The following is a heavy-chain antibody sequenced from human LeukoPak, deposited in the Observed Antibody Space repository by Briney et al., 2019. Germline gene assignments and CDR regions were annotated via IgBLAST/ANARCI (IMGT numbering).Heavy chain of an antibody. D-gene: IGHD2-2*01. CDR1: GYTFTGYY. V-gene: IGHV1-2*02. Sequence: EASVKVSCKASGYTFTGYYMHWVRQAPGQGLEWMGWINPNSGGTNYAQKFQGRVTMTRDTSISTAYMELSRLRSDDTAVYYCARDWGGYCSSTSCHLYNWFDPWGQGTLVTVSS. J-gene: IGHJ5*02. CDR2: INPNSGGT. CDR3: ARDWGGYCSSTSCHLYNWFDP.